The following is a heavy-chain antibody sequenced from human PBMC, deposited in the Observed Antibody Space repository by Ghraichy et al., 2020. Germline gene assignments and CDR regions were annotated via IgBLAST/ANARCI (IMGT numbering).Heavy chain of an antibody. J-gene: IGHJ4*02. D-gene: IGHD4-11*01. CDR2: IYHTGGT. CDR1: GDSISSEGYY. V-gene: IGHV4-31*11. Sequence: SETLSLTCAVSGDSISSEGYYWTRIRQSPVKGLEWIGYIYHTGGTHYNPSFRGRLSMAVDKSTDQFSVHLTSVTAADSAVYYCARAGGDDYTWVFDLLGQGHLVTVSS. CDR3: ARAGGDDYTWVFDL.